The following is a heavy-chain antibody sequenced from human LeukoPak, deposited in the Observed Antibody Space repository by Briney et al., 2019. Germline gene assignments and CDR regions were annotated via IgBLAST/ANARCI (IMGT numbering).Heavy chain of an antibody. D-gene: IGHD2-15*01. J-gene: IGHJ3*02. CDR2: IYHSGST. CDR1: GGSISSGGYS. Sequence: SETLSLTCAVSGGSISSGGYSWSWIRQPPGKGLEWIGYIYHSGSTYYNPSLKSRVTISVDTSKNQFSLKLSSVTAADTAVYYCARSRSGDAFDIWGQGTMVTVSS. CDR3: ARSRSGDAFDI. V-gene: IGHV4-30-2*05.